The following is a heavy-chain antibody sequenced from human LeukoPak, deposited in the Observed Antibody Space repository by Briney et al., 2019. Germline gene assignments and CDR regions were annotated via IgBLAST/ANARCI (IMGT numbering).Heavy chain of an antibody. J-gene: IGHJ4*02. CDR1: GYSFTSYW. CDR2: IYPGDSDT. D-gene: IGHD3-22*01. CDR3: ARRYYYDSSGTYPLDY. Sequence: GESLKISCNGSGYSFTSYWIGWVRQMPGKGLEWMGIIYPGDSDTRYSPSFQGQATISADKSISTAYLQWSSLKASDTAMYYCARRYYYDSSGTYPLDYWGQGTLVTVSS. V-gene: IGHV5-51*01.